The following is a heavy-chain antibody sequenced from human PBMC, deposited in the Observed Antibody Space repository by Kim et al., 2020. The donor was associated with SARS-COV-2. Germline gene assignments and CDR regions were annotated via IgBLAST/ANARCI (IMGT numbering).Heavy chain of an antibody. CDR3: ARNWNYRGAWFDP. D-gene: IGHD1-7*01. J-gene: IGHJ5*02. CDR1: GGSFSGYY. Sequence: SETLSLTCAVYGGSFSGYYWSWIRQPPGKGLEWIGEINHSGSTNYNPSLKSRVTISVDTSKNQFSLKLSSVTAADTAVYYCARNWNYRGAWFDPWGQGTLVTVSS. V-gene: IGHV4-34*01. CDR2: INHSGST.